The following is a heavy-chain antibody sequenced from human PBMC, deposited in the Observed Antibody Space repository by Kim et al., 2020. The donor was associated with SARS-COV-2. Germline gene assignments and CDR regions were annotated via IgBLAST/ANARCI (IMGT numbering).Heavy chain of an antibody. CDR2: IIPILGIA. CDR1: GGTFSSYA. V-gene: IGHV1-69*04. CDR3: ARERYYGGNGYFDY. Sequence: SVKVSCKASGGTFSSYAISWVRQAPGQGLEWMGRIIPILGIANYAQKFQGRVTITADKSTSTAYMELSSLRSEDTAVYYCARERYYGGNGYFDYWGQGTLVTVSS. D-gene: IGHD4-17*01. J-gene: IGHJ4*02.